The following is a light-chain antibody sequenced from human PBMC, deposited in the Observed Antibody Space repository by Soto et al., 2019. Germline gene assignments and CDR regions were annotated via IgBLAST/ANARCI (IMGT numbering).Light chain of an antibody. J-gene: IGKJ3*01. CDR3: QQRSNWPPG. CDR2: GAF. V-gene: IGKV3D-20*02. CDR1: QSVSNNY. Sequence: EIVLTQSPGTLSLSPGERATLSCRASQSVSNNYLAWYQQKPGQAPRLLIYGAFSRATGIPDRFSGGGSGTDFTLTISRLEPEDFAVYYCQQRSNWPPGFGPGTKVDIK.